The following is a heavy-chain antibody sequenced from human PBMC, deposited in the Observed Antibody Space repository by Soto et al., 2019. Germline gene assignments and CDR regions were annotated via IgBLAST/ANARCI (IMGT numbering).Heavy chain of an antibody. V-gene: IGHV3-64D*08. Sequence: PGGSLRLSCSASGFTFSSYAMHWVRQAPGKGLEYVSAISSNGGSTYYADSVKGRFTISRDNSKNTLYLQMSSLRAEDTAVYYCVKTIFGVVIIAGPFDIWGQGTMVTVS. J-gene: IGHJ3*02. CDR3: VKTIFGVVIIAGPFDI. D-gene: IGHD3-3*01. CDR2: ISSNGGST. CDR1: GFTFSSYA.